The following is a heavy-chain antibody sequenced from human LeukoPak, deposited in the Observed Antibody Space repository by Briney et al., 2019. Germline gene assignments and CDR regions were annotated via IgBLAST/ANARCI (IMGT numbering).Heavy chain of an antibody. D-gene: IGHD4-17*01. Sequence: PGRSLRLSCAASGFTFSSYAMHWVRQAPGKGLEWVAVISYGGSNKYYADSVKGRFTISRDNSKNTLYLQMNSLRAEDTAVYYCARSRTTVTTDSAFDIWGQGTMVTVSS. CDR2: ISYGGSNK. V-gene: IGHV3-30-3*01. J-gene: IGHJ3*02. CDR3: ARSRTTVTTDSAFDI. CDR1: GFTFSSYA.